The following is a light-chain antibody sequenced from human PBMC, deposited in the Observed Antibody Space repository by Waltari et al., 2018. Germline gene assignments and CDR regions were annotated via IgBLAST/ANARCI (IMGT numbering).Light chain of an antibody. CDR3: QQYNSYSWT. CDR2: KAS. CDR1: QSISNW. Sequence: IQMTQSPSTLSAYVGDRVTITCRASQSISNWLAWYQQKPGKAPKVLIYKASSLESGVPSRFSGSGSGTEFTLTISRLQPDDFATYYCQQYNSYSWTFGQGTKVEIK. J-gene: IGKJ1*01. V-gene: IGKV1-5*03.